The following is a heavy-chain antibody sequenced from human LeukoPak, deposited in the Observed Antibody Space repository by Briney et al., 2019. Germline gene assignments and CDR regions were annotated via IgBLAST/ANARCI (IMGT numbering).Heavy chain of an antibody. V-gene: IGHV3-21*01. CDR3: ARDFSSGSYYGDYFFDY. D-gene: IGHD1-26*01. Sequence: GGSLRLSCAASGFTFSSYEMNWVRQAPGKGLEWVSSITDSSSSRYYADSVKGRFTISRDSAKNSLYLQMNSLRAEDTAVYYCARDFSSGSYYGDYFFDYWGQGTLVTVSS. CDR1: GFTFSSYE. J-gene: IGHJ4*02. CDR2: ITDSSSSR.